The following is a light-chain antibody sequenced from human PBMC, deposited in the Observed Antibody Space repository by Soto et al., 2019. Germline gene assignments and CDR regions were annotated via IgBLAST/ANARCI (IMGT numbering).Light chain of an antibody. V-gene: IGLV2-14*01. CDR1: SDNVGRFSF. CDR3: SSYETTSRRL. J-gene: IGLJ1*01. Sequence: SALTQPASVSGSPGQSITISCTGTSDNVGRFSFVSWYQQHPGKAPKLLIYELTKRPSGISDRFSGSKSGNTASLTISGLQAEDEADYYCSSYETTSRRLFGTGTKVTV. CDR2: ELT.